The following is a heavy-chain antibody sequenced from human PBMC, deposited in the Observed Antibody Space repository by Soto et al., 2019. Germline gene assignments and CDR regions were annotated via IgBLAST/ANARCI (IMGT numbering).Heavy chain of an antibody. D-gene: IGHD6-19*01. CDR2: ISGSGGST. V-gene: IGHV3-23*01. CDR3: ARRSSGWDFDY. J-gene: IGHJ4*02. Sequence: EVQLLEAGGGLVQPGGSLSLSCAAPGFTFSNYAMNWVRQAPGKGLEWVSVISGSGGSTYYADSVKGRFTISRHNSKNTLYLQMNSLRGEDTAVYYCARRSSGWDFDYCGQGTLVTVSS. CDR1: GFTFSNYA.